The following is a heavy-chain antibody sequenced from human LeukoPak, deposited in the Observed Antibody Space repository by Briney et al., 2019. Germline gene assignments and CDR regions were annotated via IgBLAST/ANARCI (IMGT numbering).Heavy chain of an antibody. J-gene: IGHJ4*02. CDR2: IIPIFGTA. V-gene: IGHV1-69*13. D-gene: IGHD3-3*01. CDR3: ARTYAWSGSGHSLDY. Sequence: ASVKVSCKASGYTFAGYYMHWVRQAPGQGLEWMGGIIPIFGTANYAQKFQGRVTITADESTSTAYMELSSLRSEDTAVYYCARTYAWSGSGHSLDYWGQGTPVTVSS. CDR1: GYTFAGYY.